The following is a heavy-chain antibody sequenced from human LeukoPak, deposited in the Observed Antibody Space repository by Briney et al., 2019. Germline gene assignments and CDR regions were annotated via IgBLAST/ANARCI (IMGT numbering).Heavy chain of an antibody. Sequence: SETLSLTCAVYGGSSSGYYWSWIRQPPGKGLEWIGEINHSGSTNYNPSLKSRVTISVDTSKNQFSLKLSSVTAADTAVYYCARGHGVGATSWFDPWGQGTLVTVSS. CDR1: GGSSSGYY. CDR3: ARGHGVGATSWFDP. CDR2: INHSGST. J-gene: IGHJ5*02. V-gene: IGHV4-34*01. D-gene: IGHD2-15*01.